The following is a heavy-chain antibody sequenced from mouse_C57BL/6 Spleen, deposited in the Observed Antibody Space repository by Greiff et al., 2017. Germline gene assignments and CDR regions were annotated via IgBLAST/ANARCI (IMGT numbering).Heavy chain of an antibody. D-gene: IGHD2-2*01. CDR2: INPSNGGP. V-gene: IGHV1-53*01. CDR1: GYTFPSYW. CDR3: ARGSTMFTPYYFDY. Sequence: QVQLQQPGTELVKPGASVKLSCKASGYTFPSYWMHWVKQRPGQGLEWIGNINPSNGGPKYNEKFNSKATLTVDKSSSPAYMQLSSLTSEDSAVYYCARGSTMFTPYYFDYWGQGTTLTVSS. J-gene: IGHJ2*01.